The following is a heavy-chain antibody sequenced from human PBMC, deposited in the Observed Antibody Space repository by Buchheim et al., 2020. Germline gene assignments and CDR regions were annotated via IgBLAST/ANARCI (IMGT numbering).Heavy chain of an antibody. CDR3: AKEVLRDDLKPDGYYYGMDV. Sequence: EVQLLESGGGLVQPGGSLRLSCAASGFTFSSYAMSWVRQAPGKGLEWVSAISGSGGSTYYADSVKGRFTISRDNSKDTLYLQMNSLRAEDTAVYYCAKEVLRDDLKPDGYYYGMDVWGQGTT. V-gene: IGHV3-23*01. J-gene: IGHJ6*02. D-gene: IGHD1-1*01. CDR2: ISGSGGST. CDR1: GFTFSSYA.